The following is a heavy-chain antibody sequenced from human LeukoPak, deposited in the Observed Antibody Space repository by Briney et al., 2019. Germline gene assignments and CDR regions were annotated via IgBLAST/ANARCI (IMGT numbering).Heavy chain of an antibody. Sequence: ASVKASCKASGYTFTGYYMHWVRQAPGQGLEWMGWINPNSGGTNYAQKFQGRVTMTRDTSISTAYMELSRLRSDDTAVYYCARYYDSSGYFDYWGQGTLVTVSS. CDR3: ARYYDSSGYFDY. CDR2: INPNSGGT. V-gene: IGHV1-2*02. J-gene: IGHJ4*02. D-gene: IGHD3-22*01. CDR1: GYTFTGYY.